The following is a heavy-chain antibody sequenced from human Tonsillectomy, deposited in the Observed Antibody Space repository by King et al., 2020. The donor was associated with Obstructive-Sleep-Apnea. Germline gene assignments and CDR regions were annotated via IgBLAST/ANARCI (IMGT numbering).Heavy chain of an antibody. CDR3: AKDSPPDYYDSKGWFDP. V-gene: IGHV3-23*04. CDR1: GFTFSSYA. CDR2: ISGSGGST. Sequence: VQLVEAGGGLVQPGGSLRLSCAASGFTFSSYAMSWVRQAPGKGLEWVSGISGSGGSTYYADSVKGRFTISRDNSKNTLYLPMNSLRAEDTAVYYCAKDSPPDYYDSKGWFDPWGQGTLVTVSS. J-gene: IGHJ5*02. D-gene: IGHD3-22*01.